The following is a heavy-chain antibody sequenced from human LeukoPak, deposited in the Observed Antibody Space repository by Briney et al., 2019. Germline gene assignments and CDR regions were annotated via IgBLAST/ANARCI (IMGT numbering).Heavy chain of an antibody. J-gene: IGHJ4*02. Sequence: GASVKVSCKASGYMFSNNALHWVRQAPGQRPEWMGWISSGNGDTKYSQDFQGRVTFTRDTSTNTAYMEVTSLTSADVAVYYCARAGHHAYRSGDFRSAYYAFDYWGQGTLVTVSS. CDR1: GYMFSNNA. CDR2: ISSGNGDT. V-gene: IGHV1-3*03. D-gene: IGHD3-3*01. CDR3: ARAGHHAYRSGDFRSAYYAFDY.